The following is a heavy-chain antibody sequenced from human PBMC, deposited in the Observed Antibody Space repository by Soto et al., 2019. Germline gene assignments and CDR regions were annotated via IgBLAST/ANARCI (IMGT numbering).Heavy chain of an antibody. CDR3: ATGRISRGLDV. CDR1: GGTISSYY. Sequence: SETLSLTCSVSGGTISSYYWSWIRQPPGKGLEWIGYIYSRGTTSYDPSLKSRATILVDTSKNQFSLRLTSVTATDMAVYYCATGRISRGLDVWGQGTTVTVSS. J-gene: IGHJ6*02. V-gene: IGHV4-59*12. CDR2: IYSRGTT.